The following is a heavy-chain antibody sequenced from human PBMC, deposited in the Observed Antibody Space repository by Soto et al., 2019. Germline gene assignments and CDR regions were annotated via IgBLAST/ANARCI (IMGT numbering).Heavy chain of an antibody. V-gene: IGHV4-31*03. D-gene: IGHD3-22*01. CDR2: IYYSGST. CDR1: GGSISSGGYY. Sequence: TLSLTCTVSGGSISSGGYYWSWIRQHPGKGLEWIGYIYYSGSTYYNPSLKSRVTISVDTSKNQFSLKLSSVTAADTAVYYCASEDRSFYYFDYWGQGTLVTVSS. J-gene: IGHJ4*02. CDR3: ASEDRSFYYFDY.